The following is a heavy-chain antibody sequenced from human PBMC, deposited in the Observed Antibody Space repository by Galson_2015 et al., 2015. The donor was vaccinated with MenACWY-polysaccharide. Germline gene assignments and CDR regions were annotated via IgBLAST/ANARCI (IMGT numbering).Heavy chain of an antibody. CDR2: VSGSSLYI. CDR3: AKSPSGSLYWYFDL. J-gene: IGHJ2*01. CDR1: GFSFTTYA. Sequence: SLRLSCAASGFSFTTYAMTWVRQAPGKGLEWVSGVSGSSLYITYADSVKGRFTISRDNAKNSLYLQMNSLRAEDTALYYCAKSPSGSLYWYFDLWGRGTLVTVSS. V-gene: IGHV3-21*04. D-gene: IGHD1-26*01.